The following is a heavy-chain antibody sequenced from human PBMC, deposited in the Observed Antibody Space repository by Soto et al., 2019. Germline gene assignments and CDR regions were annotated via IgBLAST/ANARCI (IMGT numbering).Heavy chain of an antibody. D-gene: IGHD3-22*01. CDR3: ARNYYDSGGGFDY. J-gene: IGHJ4*02. CDR2: IYSGGST. V-gene: IGHV3-53*01. CDR1: GFTFSSYA. Sequence: GGSLILSCAASGFTFSSYAMSWVRQAPGKGLEWVSVIYSGGSTYYADSVKGRFTISRDNSKNTLYLQMNSLRAEDTAVYYCARNYYDSGGGFDYWGQGTLVTVS.